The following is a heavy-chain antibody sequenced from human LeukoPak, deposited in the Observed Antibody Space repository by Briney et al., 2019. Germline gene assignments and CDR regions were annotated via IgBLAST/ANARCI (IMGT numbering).Heavy chain of an antibody. J-gene: IGHJ4*02. CDR2: ISGSGGSK. CDR1: GCIFSSSA. CDR3: AKAVGSSSWQGFDD. D-gene: IGHD6-13*01. V-gene: IGHV3-23*01. Sequence: PGGSLRLSCAGSGCIFSSSAMSWVRQAPGKGLEWVSGISGSGGSKYYADSVKGRFTVSRDNSKNTLYLQMNSLRAEDTAVYYCAKAVGSSSWQGFDDWGQGTLVTVSS.